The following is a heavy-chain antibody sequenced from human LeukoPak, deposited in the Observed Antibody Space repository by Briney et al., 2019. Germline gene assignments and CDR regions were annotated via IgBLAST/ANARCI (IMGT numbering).Heavy chain of an antibody. Sequence: ASVKVSCKASGYTFTSYGISWVRQAPGQGLEWMGWISAYNGNTNYAQKLQGRVTMTTDTSTSTAYMELRSLRSDDTAVYYCAREGTDYDFWSSYLDAFDIWGQGTMVTVSS. CDR1: GYTFTSYG. CDR3: AREGTDYDFWSSYLDAFDI. D-gene: IGHD3-3*01. CDR2: ISAYNGNT. J-gene: IGHJ3*02. V-gene: IGHV1-18*01.